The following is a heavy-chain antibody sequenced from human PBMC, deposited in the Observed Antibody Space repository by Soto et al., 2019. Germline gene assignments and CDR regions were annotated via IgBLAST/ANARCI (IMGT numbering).Heavy chain of an antibody. CDR2: INHSGGT. CDR1: GGSFRGYY. D-gene: IGHD2-21*01. V-gene: IGHV4-34*01. CDR3: ARLWSSNEGSS. Sequence: QVRLQQWGAGLLKPSETLALTCAVHGGSFRGYYWSWIRQPPGKGLEWIGEINHSGGTNYNPSLKSRVSISVDASKPQFTLQLRSVTAADTAVYYCARLWSSNEGSSWGQGTLVAVSS. J-gene: IGHJ4*02.